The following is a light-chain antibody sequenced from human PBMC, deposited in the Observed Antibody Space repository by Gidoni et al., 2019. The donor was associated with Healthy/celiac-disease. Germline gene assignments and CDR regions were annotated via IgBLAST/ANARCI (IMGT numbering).Light chain of an antibody. CDR1: QSVSSSY. J-gene: IGKJ1*01. Sequence: LSLSPGERATLSCRASQSVSSSYLAWYQQKPGQAPRLLIYGASSRATGIPDRFSGSGSGTDFTLTISRLEPEDFAVYYCQQYGSSPWTFGQGTKVEIK. CDR2: GAS. V-gene: IGKV3-20*01. CDR3: QQYGSSPWT.